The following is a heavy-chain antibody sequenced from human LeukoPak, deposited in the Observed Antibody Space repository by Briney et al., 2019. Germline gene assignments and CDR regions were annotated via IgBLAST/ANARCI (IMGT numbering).Heavy chain of an antibody. J-gene: IGHJ4*02. CDR1: GYHFPTYL. Sequence: GDSLKISWKVFGYHFPTYLIAWVRQKPGKGLEWMGMVFPGDSKTNYSPAFLGQVTMSVDKSIGAAYLQWRSLKASDTAMYYCARLDTKKDKFRGQGTLVSVSS. CDR3: ARLDTKKDKF. D-gene: IGHD2-8*01. V-gene: IGHV5-51*01. CDR2: VFPGDSKT.